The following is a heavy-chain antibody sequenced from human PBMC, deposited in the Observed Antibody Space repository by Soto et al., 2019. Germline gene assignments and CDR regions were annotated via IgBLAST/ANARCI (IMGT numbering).Heavy chain of an antibody. CDR3: ASGTLSWYGMDV. CDR2: ISAYNGNT. CDR1: GYTFTSYG. D-gene: IGHD6-13*01. J-gene: IGHJ6*02. V-gene: IGHV1-18*04. Sequence: ASVQGTCKAAGYTFTSYGISWVRQAPGQGLEWMGWISAYNGNTNYAQKLQGRVTMTTDTSTSTAYMELRSLRSDDTAVYYCASGTLSWYGMDVWGQGTTVTVS.